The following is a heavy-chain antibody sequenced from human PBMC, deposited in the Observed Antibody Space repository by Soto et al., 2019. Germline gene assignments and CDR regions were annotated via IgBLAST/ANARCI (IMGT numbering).Heavy chain of an antibody. V-gene: IGHV3-13*01. CDR2: IGPAGDT. CDR1: GFTFSSYD. D-gene: IGHD6-19*01. Sequence: PGGALRLSCAASGFTFSSYDMHWVRQATGKGLEWVSAIGPAGDTYYPGSVKGRVTISRENAKNSLYLQMNSLRAGDTAVYYCARDLGSGWLDYWGQGTLVTVSS. J-gene: IGHJ4*02. CDR3: ARDLGSGWLDY.